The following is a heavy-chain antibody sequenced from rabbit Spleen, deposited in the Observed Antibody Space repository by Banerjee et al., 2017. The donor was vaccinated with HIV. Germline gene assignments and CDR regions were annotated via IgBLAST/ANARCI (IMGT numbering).Heavy chain of an antibody. D-gene: IGHD1-1*01. CDR1: GFSFSSRYY. V-gene: IGHV1S40*01. CDR2: IDAGSSGFT. CDR3: ARDTSSSFSSYGMDL. Sequence: QLLEESGGDLVKPGASLTLTCTASGFSFSSRYYMCWVRQAPGKGLEWIACIDAGSSGFTYFATWAKGRFTCSKSSSTTVTLQMTRLTAADTATYFCARDTSSSFSSYGMDLWGPGTLVTVS. J-gene: IGHJ6*01.